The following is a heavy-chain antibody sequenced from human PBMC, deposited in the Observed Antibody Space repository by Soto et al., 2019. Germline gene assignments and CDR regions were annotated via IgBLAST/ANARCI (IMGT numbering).Heavy chain of an antibody. CDR3: AAQYTYYDILTGYFPHFDY. V-gene: IGHV6-1*01. D-gene: IGHD3-9*01. CDR2: TYYRSKWYN. Sequence: SQTLSLTCAISGDSVSSNSAAWNWIRQSPSRGLEWLGRTYYRSKWYNDYAVSVKSRITINPDTSKNQFSLQLNSVTPEDTAVYYCAAQYTYYDILTGYFPHFDYWGQGTLVTVSS. J-gene: IGHJ4*02. CDR1: GDSVSSNSAA.